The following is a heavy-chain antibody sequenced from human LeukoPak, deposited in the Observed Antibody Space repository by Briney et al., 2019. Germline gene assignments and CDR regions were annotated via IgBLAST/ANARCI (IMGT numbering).Heavy chain of an antibody. CDR2: VSYDGSNK. J-gene: IGHJ4*02. CDR3: ARVCCSSTSCYAPFDY. V-gene: IGHV3-30*04. CDR1: GFTFSSYA. Sequence: GGSLRLSCAASGFTFSSYAMHWVRQAPGKGLEWVAVVSYDGSNKYYADSVKGRFTISRDNSKNTLYLQMNSLRAEDTAVYYCARVCCSSTSCYAPFDYWGQGTLVTVSS. D-gene: IGHD2-2*01.